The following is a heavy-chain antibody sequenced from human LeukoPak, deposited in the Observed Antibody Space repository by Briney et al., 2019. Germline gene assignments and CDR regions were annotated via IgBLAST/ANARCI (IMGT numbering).Heavy chain of an antibody. D-gene: IGHD2-15*01. CDR3: AREVSYGGNVDAFDI. J-gene: IGHJ3*02. CDR2: IYYSGST. V-gene: IGHV4-59*01. CDR1: GGSIRSYY. Sequence: PSETLSLTCTVSGGSIRSYYWSWIRQPPGKGLEWIGYIYYSGSTNYNPSLKSRVTISVDTSKNQFSLKLSSVTAADTAVYYCAREVSYGGNVDAFDIWGQGTMVTVSS.